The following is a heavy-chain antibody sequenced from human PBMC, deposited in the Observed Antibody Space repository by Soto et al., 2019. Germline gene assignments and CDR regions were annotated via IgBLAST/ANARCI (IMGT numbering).Heavy chain of an antibody. V-gene: IGHV3-15*01. D-gene: IGHD6-6*01. CDR1: GFTFSNAW. J-gene: IGHJ4*02. CDR3: TTGSTSTKIY. Sequence: EVQLVESGGGLVIPGGSLRLSCAASGFTFSNAWLSWIRQAPGKGLEWVGRIKSKTDGGTTDYTAPVKGRFTISRDDSKNTLYLQMNSLKIEDTAVYYCTTGSTSTKIYWGQGTLVTVSS. CDR2: IKSKTDGGTT.